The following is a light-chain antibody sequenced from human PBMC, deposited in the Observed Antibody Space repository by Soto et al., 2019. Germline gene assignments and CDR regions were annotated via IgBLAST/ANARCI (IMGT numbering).Light chain of an antibody. Sequence: DIQMTQSPSTLSASLGDRVTITCRDSQSISNWLAWYQQKPGKAPKLLIYDASSLESGVPSRFSGSGSGADFTLTISSLQPDDFETYYCQQYNSYFLTFGGGTKVDIK. CDR3: QQYNSYFLT. V-gene: IGKV1-5*01. CDR1: QSISNW. CDR2: DAS. J-gene: IGKJ4*01.